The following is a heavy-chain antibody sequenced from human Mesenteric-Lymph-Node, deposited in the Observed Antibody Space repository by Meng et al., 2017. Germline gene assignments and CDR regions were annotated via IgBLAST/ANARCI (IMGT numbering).Heavy chain of an antibody. Sequence: GESLKISCAASGFTFSTAWMSWVRQAPGKGLEWVGRIKTKTDGTVDYAAPVKGRFTISRDDSKNTVFLQMDSLTTEDTAVYYCTTDQVLLWFGESHYGMDVWGQGTTVTVSS. V-gene: IGHV3-15*01. CDR1: GFTFSTAW. D-gene: IGHD3-10*01. CDR3: TTDQVLLWFGESHYGMDV. CDR2: IKTKTDGTV. J-gene: IGHJ6*02.